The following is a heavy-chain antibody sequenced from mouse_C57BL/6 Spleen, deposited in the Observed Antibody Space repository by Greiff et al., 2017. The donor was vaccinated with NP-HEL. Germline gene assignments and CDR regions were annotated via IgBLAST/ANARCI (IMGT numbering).Heavy chain of an antibody. J-gene: IGHJ3*01. Sequence: EVMLVESGGGLVKPGGSLKLSCAASGFTFSSYAMSWVRQTPEKRLEWVATISDGGSYTYYPDNVKGRFTISRDNAKNNLYLQMSHLKSEDTAMYYCAREGGSSYTWFAYWGQGTLVTVSA. V-gene: IGHV5-4*01. CDR2: ISDGGSYT. CDR3: AREGGSSYTWFAY. D-gene: IGHD1-1*01. CDR1: GFTFSSYA.